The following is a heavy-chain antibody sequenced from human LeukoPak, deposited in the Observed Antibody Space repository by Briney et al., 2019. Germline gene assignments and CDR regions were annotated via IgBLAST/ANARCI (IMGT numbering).Heavy chain of an antibody. CDR2: IIPIFGTA. J-gene: IGHJ4*02. V-gene: IGHV1-69*05. Sequence: SVKVSCKASGYTFTSYGISWVRQAPGQGLEWMGRIIPIFGTANYAQKFQGRVTITTDESTSTAYMELSSLRSEDTAVYYCARAVSVSPDFDYWGQGTLVTVSS. CDR3: ARAVSVSPDFDY. CDR1: GYTFTSYG.